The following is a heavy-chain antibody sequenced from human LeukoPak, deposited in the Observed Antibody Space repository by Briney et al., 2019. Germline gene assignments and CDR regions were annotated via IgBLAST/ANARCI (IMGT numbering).Heavy chain of an antibody. CDR1: GGSISSYH. D-gene: IGHD2-21*01. Sequence: SETLSLTCTVSGGSISSYHWSWIRQPPGKGLEWIGYIYYSGSTNYNPSLKSRVTISVDTSKNQFSLKLSSVTAADTAVYYCARSSAYFTVNYYFDYWGQGTLVTVSS. CDR3: ARSSAYFTVNYYFDY. CDR2: IYYSGST. J-gene: IGHJ4*02. V-gene: IGHV4-59*01.